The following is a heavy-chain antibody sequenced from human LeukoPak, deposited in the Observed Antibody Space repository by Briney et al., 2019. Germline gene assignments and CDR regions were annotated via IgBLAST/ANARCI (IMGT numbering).Heavy chain of an antibody. J-gene: IGHJ3*02. CDR2: INPSGGST. Sequence: ASVKVSCKASGYTFTSYYMHWVRHAPGQGLEWMGIINPSGGSTSYAQKFQGRVTMTRDTSTSTVYMELSRLRSEDTAVYYCARDRPTYYYDSSGQDAFDIWGQGTMVTVSS. CDR1: GYTFTSYY. D-gene: IGHD3-22*01. V-gene: IGHV1-46*01. CDR3: ARDRPTYYYDSSGQDAFDI.